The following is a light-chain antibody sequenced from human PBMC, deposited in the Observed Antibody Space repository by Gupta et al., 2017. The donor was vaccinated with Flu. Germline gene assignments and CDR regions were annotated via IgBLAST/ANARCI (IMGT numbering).Light chain of an antibody. J-gene: IGLJ2*01. CDR3: QSYDATYHV. CDR2: EDN. Sequence: FILTQPHSVSESPGKTVTISCPRNSGNIAGSYVQWYQQRPGSAPTTVIYEDNQRPSGVPDRFSGSIDTSSDSASLTISGLVPEDEADYYCQSYDATYHVFGGGTKVTVL. CDR1: SGNIAGSY. V-gene: IGLV6-57*03.